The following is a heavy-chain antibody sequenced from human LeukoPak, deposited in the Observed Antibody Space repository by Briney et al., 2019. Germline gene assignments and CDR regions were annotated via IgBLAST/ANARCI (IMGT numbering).Heavy chain of an antibody. CDR2: IYYSGST. J-gene: IGHJ6*03. V-gene: IGHV4-31*03. CDR3: AREGGSSSSFLYYYYYMDV. D-gene: IGHD6-6*01. CDR1: GGSISSGGYY. Sequence: SQTLSLTCTVSGGSISSGGYYWRWLRQHPGKGLEWIGYIYYSGSTYYNPSLKSRVTISVDTSKNQFSLKLSSVTAADTAVYYCAREGGSSSSFLYYYYYMDVWGKGTTVTVSS.